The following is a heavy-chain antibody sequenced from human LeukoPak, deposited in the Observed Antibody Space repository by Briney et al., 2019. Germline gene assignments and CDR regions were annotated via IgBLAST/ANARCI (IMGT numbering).Heavy chain of an antibody. D-gene: IGHD4-11*01. V-gene: IGHV1-8*03. CDR2: MNPNRGNT. CDR1: GYTFTSYD. Sequence: GASVKVSCKASGYTFTSYDINWVRQATGQGLEWMGWMNPNRGNTGYAQKFQGRVTITRNTSKSTAYMELSSLRSEDTAVYYCARGPIRTTVTTAYYFDYWGQGTLVTVSS. J-gene: IGHJ4*02. CDR3: ARGPIRTTVTTAYYFDY.